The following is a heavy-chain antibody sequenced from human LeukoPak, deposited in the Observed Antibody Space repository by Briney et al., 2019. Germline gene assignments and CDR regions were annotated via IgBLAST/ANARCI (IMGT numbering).Heavy chain of an antibody. V-gene: IGHV3-7*01. CDR1: GFRFNRFS. Sequence: AGSLRLSCAASGFRFNRFSLSWVRQTPGKGLEGVANIKQDGSQKEYADSVKGRFAISRDNANNFLDLQMNSLRAEDTGVYYCASVDFDNNAHYHYYLPNWGQGTRVTVSS. D-gene: IGHD2/OR15-2a*01. J-gene: IGHJ4*02. CDR3: ASVDFDNNAHYHYYLPN. CDR2: IKQDGSQK.